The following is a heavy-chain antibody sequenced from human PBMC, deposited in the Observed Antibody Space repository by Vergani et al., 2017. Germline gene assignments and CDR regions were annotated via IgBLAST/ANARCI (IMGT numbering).Heavy chain of an antibody. V-gene: IGHV1-2*02. CDR1: GYTFTGYY. Sequence: QVQLVQSGAEVKKPGASVKVSCKASGYTFTGYYMHWVRQAPGQGLEWMGWINPNSGGTTYAQKFQGRVTMTRDTSISTAYMELSRLRSDDTAAYYCARGGRFRSSSSLYFDYWGQGTLVTVSS. J-gene: IGHJ4*02. CDR2: INPNSGGT. D-gene: IGHD6-6*01. CDR3: ARGGRFRSSSSLYFDY.